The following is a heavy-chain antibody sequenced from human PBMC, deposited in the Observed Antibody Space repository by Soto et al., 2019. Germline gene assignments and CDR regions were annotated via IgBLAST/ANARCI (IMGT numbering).Heavy chain of an antibody. Sequence: GESLIHSCPASGVNFRSDATHWVRPAPVKGLEWVAVISYDGSNKCYAASAEGRFTISRDNSMNSVYAQMNGVRAEDTAVFDCASGGGKSLGWGPFDYWGQGTLVTVSS. CDR2: ISYDGSNK. CDR3: ASGGGKSLGWGPFDY. CDR1: GVNFRSDA. D-gene: IGHD6-19*01. V-gene: IGHV3-30-3*01. J-gene: IGHJ4*02.